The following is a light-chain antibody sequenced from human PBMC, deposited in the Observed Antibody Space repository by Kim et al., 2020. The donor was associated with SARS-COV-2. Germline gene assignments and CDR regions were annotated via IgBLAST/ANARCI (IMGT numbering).Light chain of an antibody. CDR2: GDS. CDR3: QVWDSSTGV. J-gene: IGLJ3*02. Sequence: VAQGQTARIPWGGNNIGTKNVRWFQQKPGQAPVLVICGDSNRPSGIPERFSGSNSGNTATLTISRAQPGDEADYYCQVWDSSTGVFGGGTQLTVL. V-gene: IGLV3-9*01. CDR1: NIGTKN.